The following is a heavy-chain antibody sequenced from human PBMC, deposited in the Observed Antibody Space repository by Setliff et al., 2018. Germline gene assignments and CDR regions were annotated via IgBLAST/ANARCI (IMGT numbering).Heavy chain of an antibody. V-gene: IGHV4-39*01. CDR3: ARIKWFGETDCFDS. CDR1: GGSLRDSAIF. CDR2: TYYNGDT. D-gene: IGHD3-10*01. J-gene: IGHJ5*01. Sequence: SDTLSLTCTVSGGSLRDSAIFWGWIRQPPGKGLEWIGSTYYNGDTYYNPSLKSRVTMSVDTSRNQFSLKLGSVTAADTAVYYCARIKWFGETDCFDSWGQGTLVTVSS.